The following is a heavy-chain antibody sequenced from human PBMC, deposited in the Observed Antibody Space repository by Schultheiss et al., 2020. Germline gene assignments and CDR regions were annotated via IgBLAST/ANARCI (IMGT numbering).Heavy chain of an antibody. CDR2: INPNSGGT. CDR1: GYTFTGYY. V-gene: IGHV1-2*02. CDR3: ATHKSSSSHYWYFDL. Sequence: ASVKVSCKASGYTFTGYYMHWVRQAPGQGLEWMGWINPNSGGTNYAQKFQGRVTMTRDTSISTAYMELSRLRSDDTAVYYCATHKSSSSHYWYFDLWGRGTLVTAPQ. J-gene: IGHJ2*01. D-gene: IGHD6-6*01.